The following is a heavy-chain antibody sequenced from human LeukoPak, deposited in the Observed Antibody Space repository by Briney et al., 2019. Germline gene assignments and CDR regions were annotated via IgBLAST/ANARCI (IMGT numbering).Heavy chain of an antibody. Sequence: PGESLKISCKGSGYSFTSYWIGWVRQMPGKGLEWMGIIYPGDSDTRYSPSFQGQVTISADKSISTAYLQWSSLKASDTAMYYCARQVAGLWERFPFDPWGQGTLVTVSS. V-gene: IGHV5-51*01. J-gene: IGHJ5*02. CDR2: IYPGDSDT. D-gene: IGHD1-26*01. CDR3: ARQVAGLWERFPFDP. CDR1: GYSFTSYW.